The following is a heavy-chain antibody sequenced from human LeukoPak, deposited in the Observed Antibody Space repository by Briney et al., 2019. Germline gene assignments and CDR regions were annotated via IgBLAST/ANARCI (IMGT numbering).Heavy chain of an antibody. CDR2: INPNSGGT. Sequence: ASVKVSCKASGYTFTGYYMHWVRQAPGQGLEWMGWINPNSGGTNYAQELQGRVTMTRDTSISTAYMELSRLRSDDTAVYYCAGDCSSTSCYSDAFDIWGQGTMVTVSS. J-gene: IGHJ3*02. D-gene: IGHD2-2*01. CDR1: GYTFTGYY. V-gene: IGHV1-2*02. CDR3: AGDCSSTSCYSDAFDI.